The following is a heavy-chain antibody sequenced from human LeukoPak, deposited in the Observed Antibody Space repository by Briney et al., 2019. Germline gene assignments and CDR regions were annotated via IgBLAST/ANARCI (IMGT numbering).Heavy chain of an antibody. V-gene: IGHV5-51*01. CDR1: GYSFTSYW. Sequence: KGGESLKISCKGSGYSFTSYWIGWVRQMPGKGLKWMGIIYPGDSVARYSPSFQGQVTISADKSVSTAYLQWSSLKASDTAMYYCARRRDLYSGSYYPFDYWGQGTLVTVSS. D-gene: IGHD1-26*01. J-gene: IGHJ4*02. CDR2: IYPGDSVA. CDR3: ARRRDLYSGSYYPFDY.